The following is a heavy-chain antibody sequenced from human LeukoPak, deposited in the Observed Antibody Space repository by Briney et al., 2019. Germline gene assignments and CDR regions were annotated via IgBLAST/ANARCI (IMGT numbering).Heavy chain of an antibody. CDR3: ARQGAVTPRRTHYYAMDV. Sequence: SETLSLTCTVSGGSISSYSWSWIRQPPGKGLEWIGYIYYSGSTNYNPSLKSRVTISVDTSKNQFSLQLSSVTAADTAVYYCARQGAVTPRRTHYYAMDVWGPGTTVTVSS. J-gene: IGHJ6*02. D-gene: IGHD4-17*01. V-gene: IGHV4-59*08. CDR1: GGSISSYS. CDR2: IYYSGST.